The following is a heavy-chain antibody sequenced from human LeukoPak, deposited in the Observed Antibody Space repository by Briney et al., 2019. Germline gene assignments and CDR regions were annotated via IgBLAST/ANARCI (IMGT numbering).Heavy chain of an antibody. Sequence: QSGGSLRLSCAASGFTFSSYAMHWVRQAPGKGLEWVAVISYDGSNKYYADSVKGRFTISRDNSKNTLYLQMNSLRAEDTAVYYCAKGSWVLRFLEWLFFDYWGQGALVTVSS. CDR3: AKGSWVLRFLEWLFFDY. V-gene: IGHV3-30*04. D-gene: IGHD3-3*01. J-gene: IGHJ4*02. CDR1: GFTFSSYA. CDR2: ISYDGSNK.